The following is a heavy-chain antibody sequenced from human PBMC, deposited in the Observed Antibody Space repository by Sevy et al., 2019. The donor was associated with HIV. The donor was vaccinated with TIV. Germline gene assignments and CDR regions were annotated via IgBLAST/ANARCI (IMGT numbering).Heavy chain of an antibody. CDR2: ISGSGGST. D-gene: IGHD4-4*01. J-gene: IGHJ4*02. V-gene: IGHV3-23*01. CDR1: GFTFSSYA. Sequence: GGSLRLSCAASGFTFSSYAMSWVRQAPGKGLEWVSAISGSGGSTYYAGSVKGRFTISRDNSKNTLYLQMNSLRAEDTAGYYCAKAPAPTPDYSKVDYWGQGTLVTVSS. CDR3: AKAPAPTPDYSKVDY.